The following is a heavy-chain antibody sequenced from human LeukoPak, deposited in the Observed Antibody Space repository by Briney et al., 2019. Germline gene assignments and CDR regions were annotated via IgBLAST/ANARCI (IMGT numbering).Heavy chain of an antibody. CDR1: GFTFSSYW. CDR3: ARGDFYGSGTSFIDAFDI. V-gene: IGHV3-74*01. Sequence: GGSLRLSCAASGFTFSSYWMHWVRQAPGKGLVWVSRINSDGSSTSYADSVKGRFTISRDNAKNTLYLQMNSLRAEDTAVYYCARGDFYGSGTSFIDAFDIWGQGTMVTVSS. D-gene: IGHD3-10*01. J-gene: IGHJ3*02. CDR2: INSDGSST.